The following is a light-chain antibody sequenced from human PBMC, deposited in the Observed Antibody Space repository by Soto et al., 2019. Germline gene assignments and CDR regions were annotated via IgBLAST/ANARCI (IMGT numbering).Light chain of an antibody. CDR2: DVS. V-gene: IGKV3-11*01. CDR1: QSVSSY. Sequence: EIVLTQSPATLSLSPGERATLSCRASQSVSSYLAWYQHKPGQAPRLLIYDVSNRATGIPARFSGSGSGTDFTLTISSLEPEDFAVYYCQQRSNWPPTFGQGTKVEIK. J-gene: IGKJ1*01. CDR3: QQRSNWPPT.